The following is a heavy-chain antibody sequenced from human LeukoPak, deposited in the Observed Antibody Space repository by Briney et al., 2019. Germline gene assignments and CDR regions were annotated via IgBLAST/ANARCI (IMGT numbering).Heavy chain of an antibody. V-gene: IGHV3-30*04. CDR1: GFTFSSYA. Sequence: QSGRSLRLSCAASGFTFSSYAMHWVRQAPGKGLEWVAVISYDGSNKCYADSVKGRLTISRDNSKNTLYLQMNSLRAEDTAVYYCARGSGGSWRYFDYWGQGTLVTVSS. CDR2: ISYDGSNK. CDR3: ARGSGGSWRYFDY. J-gene: IGHJ4*02. D-gene: IGHD2-15*01.